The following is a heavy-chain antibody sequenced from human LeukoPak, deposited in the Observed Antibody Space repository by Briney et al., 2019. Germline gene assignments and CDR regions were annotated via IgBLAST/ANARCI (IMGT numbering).Heavy chain of an antibody. CDR3: ARQVVVAASLAFDI. Sequence: KVSCKASGYSFTSYWIGWVRQMPGKGLEWMGIIYPGDSDTRYSPSFQGQVTISADKSISTAYLQWSSLKASDTAMYYCARQVVVAASLAFDIWGQGTMVTVSS. V-gene: IGHV5-51*01. D-gene: IGHD2-15*01. J-gene: IGHJ3*02. CDR2: IYPGDSDT. CDR1: GYSFTSYW.